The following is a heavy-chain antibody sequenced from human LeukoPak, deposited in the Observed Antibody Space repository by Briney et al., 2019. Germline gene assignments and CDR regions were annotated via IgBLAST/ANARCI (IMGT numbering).Heavy chain of an antibody. J-gene: IGHJ5*02. Sequence: ASVKVSCKASGYLFSNYNINWVRQATGQGLEWMGWMNPNSGNTDYAQKFQGRVTITRNTSISTAYMELSSLRSEDTAVYYCARGRATVTTHWVDPWGQGTLVTVSS. V-gene: IGHV1-8*01. D-gene: IGHD4-11*01. CDR3: ARGRATVTTHWVDP. CDR1: GYLFSNYN. CDR2: MNPNSGNT.